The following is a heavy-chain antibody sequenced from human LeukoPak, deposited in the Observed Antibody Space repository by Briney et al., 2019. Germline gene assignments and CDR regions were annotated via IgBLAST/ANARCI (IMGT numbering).Heavy chain of an antibody. CDR1: GFTFSSYW. Sequence: DPGGSLRLSCAASGFTFSSYWMSWVRQTPGKGLEWVANMNQDGSHKYYVDSVKGRFTISRDNAKNSLYLQMNSLRAGDTAIYYCAGFYGGNRLGFDYWGQGTLVTVAS. CDR3: AGFYGGNRLGFDY. D-gene: IGHD4-23*01. CDR2: MNQDGSHK. J-gene: IGHJ4*02. V-gene: IGHV3-7*01.